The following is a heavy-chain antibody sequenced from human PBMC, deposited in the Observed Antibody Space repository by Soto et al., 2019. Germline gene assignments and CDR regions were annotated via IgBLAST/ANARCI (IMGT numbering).Heavy chain of an antibody. Sequence: GGSLRLSCVASGFNFKKFAMSWVRQAPGEGLEWVSGISCCGGSTSYADSVKGRFSIARDDSTNTLSLQMNNLRVEDTAQYYCWKAGGEEWVLPSLGQWGQGTLVTVSS. CDR3: WKAGGEEWVLPSLGQ. V-gene: IGHV3-23*01. D-gene: IGHD3-3*01. J-gene: IGHJ4*02. CDR1: GFNFKKFA. CDR2: ISCCGGST.